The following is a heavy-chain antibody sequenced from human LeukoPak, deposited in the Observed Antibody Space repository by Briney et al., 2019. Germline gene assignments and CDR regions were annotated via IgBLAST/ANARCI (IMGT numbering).Heavy chain of an antibody. CDR3: ARPPKYSGYWNCFDY. D-gene: IGHD5-12*01. J-gene: IGHJ4*02. CDR2: INHSGST. V-gene: IGHV4-39*07. Sequence: PSETLSLTCSVSGGSITSTSDYWGWIRHPPGKGLEWIGEINHSGSTNYNPSLKSRVTISVDTSQNQFSLKLTSVTAADTAVYYCARPPKYSGYWNCFDYWVQGTLVTVSS. CDR1: GGSITSTSDY.